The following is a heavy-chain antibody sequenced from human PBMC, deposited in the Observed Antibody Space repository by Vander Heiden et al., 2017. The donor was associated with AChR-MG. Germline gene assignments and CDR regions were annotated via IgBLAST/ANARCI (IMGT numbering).Heavy chain of an antibody. J-gene: IGHJ4*02. CDR1: GFTFPHYH. CDR3: ARELTGSFYFDF. CDR2: INPSLDST. D-gene: IGHD1-26*01. V-gene: IGHV1-46*03. Sequence: QVQLVQSGAEVKKPGAALKVSFKTSGFTFPHYHMPWVRQAPGQGLEWVGTINPSLDSTHYAQKFQGRVRMTRDTSTKTVYMDMTSLRPEDTAVYFCARELTGSFYFDFWGQGSLVTVSS.